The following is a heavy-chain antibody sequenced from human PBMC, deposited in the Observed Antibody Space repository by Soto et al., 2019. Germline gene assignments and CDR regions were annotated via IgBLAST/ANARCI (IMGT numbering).Heavy chain of an antibody. CDR3: ARAYYDFWSGYPIRVNYFDY. V-gene: IGHV1-18*01. D-gene: IGHD3-3*01. J-gene: IGHJ4*02. Sequence: ASVKVSCKASGYTFTSYGISWVRQAPGQGLEWMGWISAYNGNTNYAQKLQGRVTMTTDTSTSTAYMELRSLRSDDTAVYYCARAYYDFWSGYPIRVNYFDYWGQGTLVTVSS. CDR1: GYTFTSYG. CDR2: ISAYNGNT.